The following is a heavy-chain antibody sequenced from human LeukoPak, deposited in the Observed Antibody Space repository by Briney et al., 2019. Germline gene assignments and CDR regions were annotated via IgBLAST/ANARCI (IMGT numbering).Heavy chain of an antibody. D-gene: IGHD6-13*01. CDR1: GFTFSRFG. CDR3: ARDRTPGMAAAGTKGQDAFDI. CDR2: ISPSSSSM. V-gene: IGHV3-48*04. Sequence: GGSLRLSCEASGFTFSRFGMNWVRQAPGKGLEWISFISPSSSSMYFADSVQGRFTISRDNVKNSLFLQMSDLRVDDTAVYYCARDRTPGMAAAGTKGQDAFDIWGLGTMVTVSS. J-gene: IGHJ3*02.